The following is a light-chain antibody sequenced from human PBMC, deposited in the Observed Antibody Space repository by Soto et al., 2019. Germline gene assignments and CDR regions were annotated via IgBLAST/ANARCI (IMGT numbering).Light chain of an antibody. J-gene: IGKJ4*01. CDR2: WAS. V-gene: IGKV4-1*01. Sequence: DIVMTQTPASLAVSPGERATFNCKSSQSLLFSTNNKNYLAWYQQKFGQPPKLLIYWASARDSGVPDPFRASGSETNFTLTISSLQAEDVAVYYCQQYFATPLTFGGGTKVDIK. CDR1: QSLLFSTNNKNY. CDR3: QQYFATPLT.